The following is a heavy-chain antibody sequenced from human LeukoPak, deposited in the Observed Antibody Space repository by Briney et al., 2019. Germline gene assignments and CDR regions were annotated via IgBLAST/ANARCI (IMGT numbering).Heavy chain of an antibody. V-gene: IGHV3-30-3*01. D-gene: IGHD5-24*01. CDR3: ARARGGDGYNYY. CDR1: GFTFSNYA. Sequence: GGSLRLSCAASGFTFSNYAMHWVRQAPGKGLEWVAIISYDGSNEYYPDSVKGRFTISRDNSKNTLYLQMDSLRAEDTAVYYCARARGGDGYNYYWGQGTLVTVSS. J-gene: IGHJ4*02. CDR2: ISYDGSNE.